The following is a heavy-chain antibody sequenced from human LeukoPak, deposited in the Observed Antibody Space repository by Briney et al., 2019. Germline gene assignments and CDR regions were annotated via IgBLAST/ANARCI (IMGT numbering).Heavy chain of an antibody. Sequence: GRSLRLSCAASGFTFDDYGMHWVRQAPGKGLEWVSGISWNSGSIGYADSVKGRFTISRDNAKNSLYLQMNSLRAEDTALYYCAKDIAAAGSYFDYWGQGTLVTVSS. V-gene: IGHV3-9*01. J-gene: IGHJ4*02. CDR2: ISWNSGSI. CDR1: GFTFDDYG. CDR3: AKDIAAAGSYFDY. D-gene: IGHD6-13*01.